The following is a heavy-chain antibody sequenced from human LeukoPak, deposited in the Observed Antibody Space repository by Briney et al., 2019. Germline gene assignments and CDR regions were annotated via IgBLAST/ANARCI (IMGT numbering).Heavy chain of an antibody. V-gene: IGHV3-23*01. D-gene: IGHD3-22*01. CDR2: ISGSGGST. CDR3: AKARTYYYDSSGYSLDY. Sequence: TGGSLRLSCAASGFTFSSYSMSWVRQAPGKGLEWVSDISGSGGSTYYADSVKGRFTISRDNSKNTLYLQMNSLRAEDTAVYYCAKARTYYYDSSGYSLDYWGQGTLVTVSS. J-gene: IGHJ4*02. CDR1: GFTFSSYS.